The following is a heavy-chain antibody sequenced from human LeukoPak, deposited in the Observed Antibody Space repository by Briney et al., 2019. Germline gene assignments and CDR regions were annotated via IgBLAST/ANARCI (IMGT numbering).Heavy chain of an antibody. CDR2: IHDNGRT. J-gene: IGHJ4*02. CDR3: ARVGGYSGFY. CDR1: GGPISGYF. D-gene: IGHD5-12*01. Sequence: SEPLSLTCTVSGGPISGYFWSWIRQPPGKGLEWIGYIHDNGRTTYNPSLRSRVTISIDTSKSQFSLKLNSLTTTDTAVYYCARVGGYSGFYWGQGTLVTVSS. V-gene: IGHV4-59*01.